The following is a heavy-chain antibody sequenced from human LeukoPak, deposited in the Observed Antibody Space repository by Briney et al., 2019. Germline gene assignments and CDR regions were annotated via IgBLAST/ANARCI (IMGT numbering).Heavy chain of an antibody. J-gene: IGHJ6*03. V-gene: IGHV3-23*01. Sequence: PGGSLRLSCEASGFTFSSYAMSWVRQAPGKGLEWVSGIIDSGDITYYANSVKSRFTISRDNSKNTLYLQMNSLRAENTAVYYCAKLGGQEVYNYYVGVWGKGTTVAVSS. D-gene: IGHD3-16*01. CDR1: GFTFSSYA. CDR3: AKLGGQEVYNYYVGV. CDR2: IIDSGDIT.